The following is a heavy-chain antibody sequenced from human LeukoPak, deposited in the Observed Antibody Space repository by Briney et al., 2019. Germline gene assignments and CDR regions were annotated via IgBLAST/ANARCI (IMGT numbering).Heavy chain of an antibody. Sequence: ETLSLTCAVYGGSFSGYYCSWVRQAPGKGLEWVSVICSGGSTYYADSVKGRFTISRDNSKNTLYLQMNSLRAEDTAVYYCARDRYGSGSNWGQGTLVTVSS. CDR3: ARDRYGSGSN. CDR1: GGSFSGYY. CDR2: ICSGGST. J-gene: IGHJ4*02. D-gene: IGHD3-10*01. V-gene: IGHV3-66*01.